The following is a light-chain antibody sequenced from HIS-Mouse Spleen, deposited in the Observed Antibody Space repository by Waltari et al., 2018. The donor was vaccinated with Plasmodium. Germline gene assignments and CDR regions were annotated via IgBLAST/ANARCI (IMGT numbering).Light chain of an antibody. CDR1: PSISSW. J-gene: IGKJ1*01. V-gene: IGKV1-5*03. CDR3: QQYNSYSWT. CDR2: KAS. Sequence: DIQMTQSPSTLSASVGDRVTITCRASPSISSWLAWYQQKPGKAPKLLLYKASSLESGVPSRFSGSGSGTEFTLTISSLQPDDFATYYCQQYNSYSWTFGQGTKVEIK.